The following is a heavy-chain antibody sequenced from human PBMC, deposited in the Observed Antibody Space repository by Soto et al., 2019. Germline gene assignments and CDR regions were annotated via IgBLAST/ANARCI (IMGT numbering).Heavy chain of an antibody. J-gene: IGHJ5*01. CDR2: ASGGGTT. CDR1: GFTFSSYA. Sequence: ELQLLESGGGLVQPGGSLRLSCAASGFTFSSYAMTWVRQAPGKGLEWVSAASGGGTTYYADSVTGRFTISRDNSKSSLYLQMSSLRAEDTAVYYCAKGKISTTTYTSFDSWGQGTLVTVSS. V-gene: IGHV3-23*01. CDR3: AKGKISTTTYTSFDS. D-gene: IGHD1-26*01.